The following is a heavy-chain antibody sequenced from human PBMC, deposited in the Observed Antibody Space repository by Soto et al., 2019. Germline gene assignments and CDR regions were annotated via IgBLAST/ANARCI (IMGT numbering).Heavy chain of an antibody. J-gene: IGHJ4*02. Sequence: ASVKVSCKASGYTFTSCGISWVRQAPGQGLEWMGWISAYNGNTNYAQKLQGRVTMTTDTSTSTAYMELRSLRSDDTAVYYCATDGSPHDSSGHYQTLWGQGTLVTVSS. CDR3: ATDGSPHDSSGHYQTL. CDR2: ISAYNGNT. V-gene: IGHV1-18*01. D-gene: IGHD3-22*01. CDR1: GYTFTSCG.